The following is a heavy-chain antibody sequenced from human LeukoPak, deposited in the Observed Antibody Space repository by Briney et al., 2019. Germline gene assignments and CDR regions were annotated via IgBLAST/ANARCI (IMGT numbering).Heavy chain of an antibody. J-gene: IGHJ4*02. CDR3: AKDLYYDSSGYLFDY. CDR2: ISGSGGST. Sequence: SGGSLRLSCAASGFTFRSYAMSWVRQAPGKGLEWASAISGSGGSTYYADSVKGRFTISRDNSKNTLYLQMNSLRAEDTAVYYCAKDLYYDSSGYLFDYWGQGTLVTVSS. V-gene: IGHV3-23*01. D-gene: IGHD3-22*01. CDR1: GFTFRSYA.